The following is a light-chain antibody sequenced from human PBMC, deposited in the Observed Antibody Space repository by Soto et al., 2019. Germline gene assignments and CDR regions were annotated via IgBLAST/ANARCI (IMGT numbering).Light chain of an antibody. V-gene: IGKV2-28*01. CDR3: MQALQSPPT. CDR2: LGS. CDR1: QSLLHSNGYDS. J-gene: IGKJ1*01. Sequence: EIVMTQFPLSLPVTPGEPASISCRSSQSLLHSNGYDSLDWYLQKPGQSPQLLIYLGSNRASGVPARSSGSGSGTDVTLKLSRVEADDVGVYYCMQALQSPPTFGQGTKVEIK.